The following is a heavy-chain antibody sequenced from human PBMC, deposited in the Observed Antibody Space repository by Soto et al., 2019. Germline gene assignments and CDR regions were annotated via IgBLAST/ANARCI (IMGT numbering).Heavy chain of an antibody. D-gene: IGHD2-2*01. CDR1: GATFSSYA. CDR2: IIPIFVTE. Sequence: QVQLVQSGAEVQKPGSSVKVSCKASGATFSSYAISWVRQAPGQGLEWMGGIIPIFVTENYAQKFEGRATIPADESTRTVYVELSSLRSEDTAVYFCARLHCSSIRCYGGGGNWFDPWGQGNLVTVSS. J-gene: IGHJ5*02. CDR3: ARLHCSSIRCYGGGGNWFDP. V-gene: IGHV1-69*01.